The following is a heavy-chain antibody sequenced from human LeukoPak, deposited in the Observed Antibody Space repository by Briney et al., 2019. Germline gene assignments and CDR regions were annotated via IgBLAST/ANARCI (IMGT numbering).Heavy chain of an antibody. D-gene: IGHD2-15*01. Sequence: ASVKVSCKASGYTFTSYYMHWVRQAPGQGLEWMGIINPSGGSTRYAQKFQGRVTMTRDTSTSTVYMEVSSLRSEDTAVYYCARAPGYCSGGSCSWFDYWGQGTLVTVSS. CDR1: GYTFTSYY. CDR3: ARAPGYCSGGSCSWFDY. J-gene: IGHJ4*02. V-gene: IGHV1-46*01. CDR2: INPSGGST.